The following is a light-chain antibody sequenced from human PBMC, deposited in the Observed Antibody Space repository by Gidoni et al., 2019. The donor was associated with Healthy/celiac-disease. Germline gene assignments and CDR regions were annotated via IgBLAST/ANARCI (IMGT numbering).Light chain of an antibody. J-gene: IGKJ4*01. CDR3: QQYNNWPPLT. Sequence: EIVMTQSQATLSVSPGERATLSCRASQSVSSNLAWYQQKPGHAPRLLIYGASTRATVIPARFSGSGSGTEFTLTISSLQSEDFAVYYCQQYNNWPPLTFGGGTKVEIK. CDR2: GAS. V-gene: IGKV3-15*01. CDR1: QSVSSN.